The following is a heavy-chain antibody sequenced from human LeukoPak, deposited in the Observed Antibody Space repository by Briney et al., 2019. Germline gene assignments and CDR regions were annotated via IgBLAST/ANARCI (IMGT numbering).Heavy chain of an antibody. CDR3: ARDSSGSRDALDI. CDR2: INPNSGGT. CDR1: GYTFTGYY. D-gene: IGHD6-19*01. V-gene: IGHV1-2*02. J-gene: IGHJ3*02. Sequence: ASVKVSCKASGYTFTGYYMHWVRQAPGQGLEWMGWINPNSGGTDYAQKFQGRVTMTRDTSISTAYMELSRLRSDDTAVYYCARDSSGSRDALDIWGQGTMVTVSS.